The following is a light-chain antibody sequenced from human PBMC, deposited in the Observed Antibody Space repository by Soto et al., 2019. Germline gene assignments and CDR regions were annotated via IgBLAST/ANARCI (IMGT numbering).Light chain of an antibody. Sequence: DIQMTQSPSTLSASVGDGVTITCRASQSIGSWLAWYQQKPGKAPKLLIYKATNLQSGVPSRFSGSGSGTDFSLTISSLHPVGSATYFCQQYNDFQYTFGPGTKLEI. CDR1: QSIGSW. V-gene: IGKV1-5*03. CDR2: KAT. CDR3: QQYNDFQYT. J-gene: IGKJ2*01.